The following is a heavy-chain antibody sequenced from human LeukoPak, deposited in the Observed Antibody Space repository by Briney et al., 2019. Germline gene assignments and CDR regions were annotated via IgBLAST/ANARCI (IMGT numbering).Heavy chain of an antibody. CDR3: ARDLSRVAYSSSRGDWFDP. CDR1: GGSISGGGYY. Sequence: SQTLSLTCTVSGGSISGGGYYLSWIRQHPGKGLEWIVYIYYSGSTYYNPSLKSRVTISVDTSKNQFSLKLSSVTAADTAVYYCARDLSRVAYSSSRGDWFDPWGQGTLVTVSS. D-gene: IGHD6-13*01. V-gene: IGHV4-31*03. CDR2: IYYSGST. J-gene: IGHJ5*02.